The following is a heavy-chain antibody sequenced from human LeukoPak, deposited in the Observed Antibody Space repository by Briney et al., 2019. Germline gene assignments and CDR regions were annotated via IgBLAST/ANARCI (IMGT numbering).Heavy chain of an antibody. CDR3: ATALVGASRNLDY. V-gene: IGHV3-30*02. CDR2: IRYDGSNK. D-gene: IGHD1-26*01. Sequence: PGGSLRLSCAASGFTYSSYGMHWVRQAPGKGLEWVAFIRYDGSNKYYADSVKGRFTISRDNSKNTLYLQMNSLTVEDTAVYYCATALVGASRNLDYWGQGTLVTVSS. CDR1: GFTYSSYG. J-gene: IGHJ4*02.